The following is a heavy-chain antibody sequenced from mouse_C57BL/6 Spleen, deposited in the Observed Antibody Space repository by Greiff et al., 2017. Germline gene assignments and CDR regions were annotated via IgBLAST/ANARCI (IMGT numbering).Heavy chain of an antibody. J-gene: IGHJ4*01. V-gene: IGHV1-55*01. CDR1: GYTFTSYW. CDR3: ARAYDYDEGYAMDY. CDR2: IYPGSGST. Sequence: QVQLPQPGAELVKPGASVKLSCKASGYTFTSYWITWVKQRPGQGLEWIGDIYPGSGSTNYNEKFKSKATLTVDTSSSTAYMQLSGLTSEDSAVYYGARAYDYDEGYAMDYWGQGTSVTVSS. D-gene: IGHD2-4*01.